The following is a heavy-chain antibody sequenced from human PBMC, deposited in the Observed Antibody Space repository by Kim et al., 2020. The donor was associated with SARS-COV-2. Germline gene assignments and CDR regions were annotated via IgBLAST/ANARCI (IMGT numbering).Heavy chain of an antibody. D-gene: IGHD6-13*01. CDR2: ISSNGGST. V-gene: IGHV3-64D*06. CDR3: VKIAAAATFDY. J-gene: IGHJ4*02. CDR1: GFTFSSYA. Sequence: GGSLRLSCSASGFTFSSYAMHWVRQAPGKGLEYVSAISSNGGSTYYADSVKGRFTISRDNSKNTLYLQMSSLRAEDTAVYYCVKIAAAATFDYWGQGTLVTVSS.